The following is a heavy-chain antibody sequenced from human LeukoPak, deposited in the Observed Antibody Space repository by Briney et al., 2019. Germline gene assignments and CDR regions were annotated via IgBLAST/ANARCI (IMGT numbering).Heavy chain of an antibody. CDR1: GGSFSGYY. J-gene: IGHJ4*02. V-gene: IGHV4-34*01. CDR3: ARYSSRAFDY. Sequence: TASETLSLTCAVYGGSFSGYYWSWIRQPPGKGLEWIGEINHSGSTNYNPSLKSRVTISVDTSKNQFSLKLSSVTAADTAVYYCARYSSRAFDYWGQGTLVTVSS. CDR2: INHSGST. D-gene: IGHD6-13*01.